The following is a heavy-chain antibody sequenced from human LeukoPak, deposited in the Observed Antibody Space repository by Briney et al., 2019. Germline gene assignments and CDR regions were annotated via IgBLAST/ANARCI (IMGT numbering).Heavy chain of an antibody. CDR1: GFTFSDYY. CDR3: ARGGYAVAFDY. V-gene: IGHV3-11*05. J-gene: IGHJ4*02. D-gene: IGHD5-12*01. Sequence: PGGSLRLSCAASGFTFSDYYMSWIRQAPGKGLEWVSYVSGSSSYTNYADSVKGRSTISRDNAKNSLYLQMNSLRAEDTAVYYCARGGYAVAFDYWGQGTLVTVSS. CDR2: VSGSSSYT.